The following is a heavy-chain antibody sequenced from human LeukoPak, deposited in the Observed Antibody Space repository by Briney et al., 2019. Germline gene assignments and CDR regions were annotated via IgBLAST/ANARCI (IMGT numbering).Heavy chain of an antibody. V-gene: IGHV3-66*01. CDR3: AREGTPILPRAFDY. Sequence: GGSLRLSCTASGFTFSTYGMIWVRQAPGKGLEWASVIYTGGITYYADSVKGRFTISRDTSKNTLCLQMNSLRAEDTAVYYCAREGTPILPRAFDYWGQGTLVTVSS. CDR1: GFTFSTYG. J-gene: IGHJ4*02. D-gene: IGHD1/OR15-1a*01. CDR2: IYTGGIT.